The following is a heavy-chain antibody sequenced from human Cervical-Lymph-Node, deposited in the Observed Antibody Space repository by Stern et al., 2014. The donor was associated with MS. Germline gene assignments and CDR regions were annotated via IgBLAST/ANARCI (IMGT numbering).Heavy chain of an antibody. V-gene: IGHV3-23*04. CDR3: AKDQPYCSGGSCYPRYYGMDV. J-gene: IGHJ6*02. CDR2: ISGSGGST. Sequence: EVQLVESGGGLVQPGGSLRLSCAASGFTFSSYDMSWVRQAPGKGLEWVSTISGSGGSTYYADSVKGRFTISRDNSKNTLYLQMNSLRAEDTAVYYCAKDQPYCSGGSCYPRYYGMDVWGQGTTVTVSS. D-gene: IGHD2-15*01. CDR1: GFTFSSYD.